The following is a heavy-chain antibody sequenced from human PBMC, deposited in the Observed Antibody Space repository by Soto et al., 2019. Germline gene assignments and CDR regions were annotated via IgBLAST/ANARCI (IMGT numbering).Heavy chain of an antibody. J-gene: IGHJ4*02. CDR3: ARSEYSIPSFDY. CDR1: GFSLSTDDVG. Sequence: GSGPTLVIPTQTLTLTCTFSGFSLSTDDVGVGWIRQPPGKALDWLAVIYWDDDKRYSPSLKSRLTITKDTSKNQVLLTMTNMDPVDTATYFCARSEYSIPSFDYWGQGALVTVSS. CDR2: IYWDDDK. V-gene: IGHV2-5*02. D-gene: IGHD6-6*01.